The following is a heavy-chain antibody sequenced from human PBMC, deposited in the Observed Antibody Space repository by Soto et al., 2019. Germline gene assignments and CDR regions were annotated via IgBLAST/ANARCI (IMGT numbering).Heavy chain of an antibody. CDR3: ARGARATVTQTVYYYYGMDV. CDR2: INHSGST. CDR1: GGSISSGGYS. D-gene: IGHD4-17*01. J-gene: IGHJ6*02. V-gene: IGHV4-30-2*01. Sequence: LSLTCAVSGGSISSGGYSWSWIRQPPGKGLEWIGYINHSGSTNYNPSLKSRVTISVDTSKNQFSLKLSSVTAADTAVYYCARGARATVTQTVYYYYGMDVWGQGTTVPVSS.